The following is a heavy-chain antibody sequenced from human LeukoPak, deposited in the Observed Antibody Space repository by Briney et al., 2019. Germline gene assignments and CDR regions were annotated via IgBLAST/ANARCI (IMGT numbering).Heavy chain of an antibody. CDR2: IKQDGGDK. CDR1: GFTFSNYW. Sequence: GGSLRLSCAASGFTFSNYWMSWVRQSPGKGLEWVANIKQDGGDKYYLDSVKGRFTISRDSAKNSLYLQMNSLRAEDTAVYYCARERTSLFDYWGQGTLVTVSS. D-gene: IGHD1-7*01. J-gene: IGHJ4*02. V-gene: IGHV3-7*01. CDR3: ARERTSLFDY.